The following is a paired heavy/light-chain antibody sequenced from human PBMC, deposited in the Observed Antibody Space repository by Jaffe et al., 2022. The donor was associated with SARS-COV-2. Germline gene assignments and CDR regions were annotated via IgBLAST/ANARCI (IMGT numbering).Heavy chain of an antibody. V-gene: IGHV2-5*02. CDR3: AHRHGYYDASGTDPTSPLDT. Sequence: QITLKESGPTLVKPTQTVTLTCTISGFSLTTGGAGVDWIRQPPGKALEWLALILWDGEKRYNPSLKSRLTITRDTSRNQVVLTMTNMDPLDTATYYCAHRHGYYDASGTDPTSPLDTWGQGTLVSVSS. CDR1: GFSLTTGGAG. J-gene: IGHJ5*02. D-gene: IGHD3-22*01. CDR2: ILWDGEK.
Light chain of an antibody. CDR1: NIGSKS. V-gene: IGLV3-21*04. CDR3: QVWDSSGSDPFYV. CDR2: YDR. Sequence: SYVLTQPPSVSVAPGQTARITCGGNNIGSKSVHWYQQKPGQAPVLVIYYDRDRPTGIPERFSGSDSANTATLTISRVEVGDEADYYCQVWDSSGSDPFYVFGPGTRVTVL. J-gene: IGLJ1*01.